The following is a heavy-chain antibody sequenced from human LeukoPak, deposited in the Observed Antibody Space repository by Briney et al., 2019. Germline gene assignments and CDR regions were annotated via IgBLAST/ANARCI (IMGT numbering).Heavy chain of an antibody. D-gene: IGHD6-13*01. V-gene: IGHV3-9*01. CDR1: GFTFDDYA. J-gene: IGHJ4*02. CDR2: ISWNSGSI. CDR3: ARDLGYRSSWADY. Sequence: GGSLRLSCAASGFTFDDYAMHWVRQAPGKGLEWVSGISWNSGSIGYADSVKGRFTISRDNAKNSLYLQMNSLRAEDTAVYYCARDLGYRSSWADYWGQGTLVTVSS.